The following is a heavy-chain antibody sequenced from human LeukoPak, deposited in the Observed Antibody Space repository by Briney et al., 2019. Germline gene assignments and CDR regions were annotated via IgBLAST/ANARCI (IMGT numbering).Heavy chain of an antibody. Sequence: SETLSLTCAVYGGSFSGYYWSWIRQPPGKGLEWIGEINHSGSTNYNPSLKSRVTISVDTSKNQFSLKLSSVTAADTAVYYCARMGSGWTPFDYWGQGTLVTVSS. J-gene: IGHJ4*02. CDR1: GGSFSGYY. V-gene: IGHV4-34*01. CDR2: INHSGST. D-gene: IGHD6-19*01. CDR3: ARMGSGWTPFDY.